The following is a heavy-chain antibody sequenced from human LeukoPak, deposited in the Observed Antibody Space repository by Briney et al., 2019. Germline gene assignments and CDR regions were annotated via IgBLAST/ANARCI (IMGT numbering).Heavy chain of an antibody. CDR3: GRIDWVFDY. CDR2: INHSGST. Sequence: SETLSLTCAVYGGSLSDYYWTWIRQAPGKGLEWIGEINHSGSTNYNPSLNSRITISVDTSKNQFSLKLTSVTAADTAIYYCGRIDWVFDYWGQGALVTVSS. J-gene: IGHJ4*02. D-gene: IGHD3-9*01. V-gene: IGHV4-34*01. CDR1: GGSLSDYY.